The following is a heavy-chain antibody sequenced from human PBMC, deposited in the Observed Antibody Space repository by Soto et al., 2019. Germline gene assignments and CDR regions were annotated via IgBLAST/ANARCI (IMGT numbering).Heavy chain of an antibody. V-gene: IGHV3-21*01. D-gene: IGHD3-3*01. CDR2: ISSSSRYI. CDR3: ARDLDPRRSIYDY. J-gene: IGHJ4*02. CDR1: GFTFSTNS. Sequence: EVQLVESGGGLVKPGGSLRLSCAASGFTFSTNSMNWVRQAPGKGLEWVSSISSSSRYIYFADSLKGRFTISRDNAKNKLKLQMNSLRAEDTAVYYFARDLDPRRSIYDYWGRGTLVTVSS.